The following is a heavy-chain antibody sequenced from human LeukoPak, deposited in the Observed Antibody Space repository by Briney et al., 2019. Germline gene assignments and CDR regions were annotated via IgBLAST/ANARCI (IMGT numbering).Heavy chain of an antibody. D-gene: IGHD6-13*01. CDR1: GFTFSSYS. CDR3: ASARAAAGFTLDY. J-gene: IGHJ4*02. V-gene: IGHV3-48*01. Sequence: GGSLRLSCAASGFTFSSYSMNWVRQAPGKGLEWVSYISSSSSTIYYADSVKGRFTISRDNAKNSLYLQMNSLRSEDTAVYYCASARAAAGFTLDYWGQGTLVTVSS. CDR2: ISSSSSTI.